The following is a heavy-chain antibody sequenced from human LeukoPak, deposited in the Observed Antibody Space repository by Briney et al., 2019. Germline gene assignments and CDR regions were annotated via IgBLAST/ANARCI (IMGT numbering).Heavy chain of an antibody. D-gene: IGHD3-22*01. CDR2: IRYDGSNK. CDR3: AKVSTDSSGYNWFDP. Sequence: GGSLRLSCAASGFTFSSYGMHWVRQAPGKGLEWVAFIRYDGSNKYHADSVKGRFTISRDNSKKTLYLQMNSLRAEDTAVYYCAKVSTDSSGYNWFDPWGQGTLVTVSS. J-gene: IGHJ5*02. CDR1: GFTFSSYG. V-gene: IGHV3-30*02.